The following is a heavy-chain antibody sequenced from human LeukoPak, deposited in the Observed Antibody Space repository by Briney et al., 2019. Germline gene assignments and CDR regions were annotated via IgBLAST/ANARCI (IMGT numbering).Heavy chain of an antibody. Sequence: SETLSLTCTVSGGSISSYYWNWIRQPPGKGLEWIGHISYSGSTNYNPSLKSRLTISVDTSKNQFSLKLSSVTAADTAIYYCARTPPIEPYYYVDVWGTATTVTVSS. J-gene: IGHJ6*03. CDR1: GGSISSYY. CDR2: ISYSGST. D-gene: IGHD2-15*01. CDR3: ARTPPIEPYYYVDV. V-gene: IGHV4-59*08.